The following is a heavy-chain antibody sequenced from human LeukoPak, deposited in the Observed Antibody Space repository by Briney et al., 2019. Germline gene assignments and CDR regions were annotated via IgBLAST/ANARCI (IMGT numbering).Heavy chain of an antibody. Sequence: SETLSLTRTVSGGSISSGGYYWSWIRQPPGKGLEWIGYIYHSGSTYYNPSLKSRVTISVDTSKNQFSLKLSSVTAADTAVYYCARDLRGQWLPGWYFDLWGRGTLVTVSS. J-gene: IGHJ2*01. V-gene: IGHV4-30-2*01. CDR3: ARDLRGQWLPGWYFDL. CDR1: GGSISSGGYY. D-gene: IGHD5-12*01. CDR2: IYHSGST.